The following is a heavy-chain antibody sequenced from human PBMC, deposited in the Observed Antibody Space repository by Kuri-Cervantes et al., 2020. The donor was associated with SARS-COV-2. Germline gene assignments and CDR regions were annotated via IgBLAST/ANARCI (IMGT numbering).Heavy chain of an antibody. CDR1: GFTFSGYS. CDR3: TTGPSVAVRPDSYFYMDV. D-gene: IGHD3-10*01. V-gene: IGHV3-49*03. Sequence: GESLKISCAASGFTFSGYSMNWIRQAPGKGLEWVGFSRSKAYGGTSEYAASVKDRFTISRDDTGTIAYLKMNSLKTEDTAVYYCTTGPSVAVRPDSYFYMDVWGKGTTVTVSS. CDR2: SRSKAYGGTS. J-gene: IGHJ6*03.